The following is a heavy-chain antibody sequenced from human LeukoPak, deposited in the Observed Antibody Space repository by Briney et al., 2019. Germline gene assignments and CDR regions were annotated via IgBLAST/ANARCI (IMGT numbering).Heavy chain of an antibody. J-gene: IGHJ5*02. CDR3: ARQGSITMVRGVINPFDP. D-gene: IGHD3-10*01. Sequence: GESLKISCKGSGYGFTNYCIAWVRQMPGKGLEWMGIIYPGDSDTRYSPSFQGQVTISADKSISTAYLQWSSLKASDTAMYYCARQGSITMVRGVINPFDPWGQGTLITVSS. CDR1: GYGFTNYC. V-gene: IGHV5-51*01. CDR2: IYPGDSDT.